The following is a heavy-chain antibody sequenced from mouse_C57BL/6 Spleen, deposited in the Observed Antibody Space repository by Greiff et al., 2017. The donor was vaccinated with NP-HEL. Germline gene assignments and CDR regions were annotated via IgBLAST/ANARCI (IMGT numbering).Heavy chain of an antibody. CDR1: GYTFTDYE. D-gene: IGHD1-1*01. Sequence: QVQLQQSGAELVRPGASVTLSCKASGYTFTDYEMHWVKQTPVHGLEWIGAIDPETGGTAYNQKFKGKAILTADKSSSTAYMELRSLTSEDSAVYYCTRERAYDYGSRRIYAMDYWGQGTSVTVSS. V-gene: IGHV1-15*01. CDR2: IDPETGGT. J-gene: IGHJ4*01. CDR3: TRERAYDYGSRRIYAMDY.